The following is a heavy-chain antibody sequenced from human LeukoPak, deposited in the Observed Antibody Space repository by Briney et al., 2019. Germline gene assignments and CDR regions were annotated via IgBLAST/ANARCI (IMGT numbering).Heavy chain of an antibody. V-gene: IGHV3-48*02. D-gene: IGHD3-10*01. CDR2: ISDSGSTT. CDR3: ARSITMIRGATLPIDY. CDR1: GFIFSTYK. Sequence: GGSLRLSCTASGFIFSTYKMTWVRQAPAKGLEWVSDISDSGSTTNYANSVKGRFTISRDNAQNSLFLQMNSLRDDDTAVYYCARSITMIRGATLPIDYWGLGSLVTVSS. J-gene: IGHJ4*02.